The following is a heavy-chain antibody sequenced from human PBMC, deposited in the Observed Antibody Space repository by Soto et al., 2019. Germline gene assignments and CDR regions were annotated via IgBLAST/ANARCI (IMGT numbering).Heavy chain of an antibody. CDR1: GFTFTNYA. CDR2: ITPTGAT. CDR3: ARTDKFISQSSGWANRFDY. V-gene: IGHV3-23*01. J-gene: IGHJ4*02. D-gene: IGHD6-19*01. Sequence: EMQLLESGGGLVQPGGSLRLFCAASGFTFTNYAMTWVRQAPGKGLEWVSTITPTGATFYGDTVKGRFTISRDNSRSTVFLQMNRLRAADTAMYYCARTDKFISQSSGWANRFDYWGQGTLVTVSS.